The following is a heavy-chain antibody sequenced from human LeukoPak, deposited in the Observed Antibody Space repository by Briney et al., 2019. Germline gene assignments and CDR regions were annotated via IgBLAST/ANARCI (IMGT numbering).Heavy chain of an antibody. J-gene: IGHJ4*02. Sequence: ASVTVSCKASGYTFTSYYMHWVRQAPGQGLEWMGIINPSGGSTSYAQKFQGRVSITRDTSASTAYMELSYLRSEDTALYFCARSIVYSSDSDGGYYFDYWGQGTLVTVSS. D-gene: IGHD6-19*01. CDR1: GYTFTSYY. CDR3: ARSIVYSSDSDGGYYFDY. CDR2: INPSGGST. V-gene: IGHV1-46*01.